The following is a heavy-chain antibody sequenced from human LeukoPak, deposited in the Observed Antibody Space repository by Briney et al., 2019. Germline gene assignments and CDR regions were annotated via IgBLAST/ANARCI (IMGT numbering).Heavy chain of an antibody. CDR3: ARERDGRFFDY. D-gene: IGHD5-24*01. Sequence: PGGSLRLSCAVSGLTFRSYWMSWVRQAPGKGLEWVANINQDGSEKYFVDSVKGRFTISRDNAKNSLHLQMNTLRAEDTAVYYCARERDGRFFDYWGQGTLVIVSS. CDR1: GLTFRSYW. V-gene: IGHV3-7*01. CDR2: INQDGSEK. J-gene: IGHJ4*02.